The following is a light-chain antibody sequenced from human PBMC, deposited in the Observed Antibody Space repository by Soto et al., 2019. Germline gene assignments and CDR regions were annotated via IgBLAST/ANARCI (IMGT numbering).Light chain of an antibody. CDR2: LNSDGSQ. Sequence: QSVLTQSPSASASLGASVKLTCTLSSGHRNYAIAWHQQQSEQSPRYLMKLNSDGSQSRGDGIPDRFSGASTGAERYLTSSRLQSEDEADYYCQTWGSGIVVFGGGTKLTVL. J-gene: IGLJ2*01. CDR1: SGHRNYA. CDR3: QTWGSGIVV. V-gene: IGLV4-69*01.